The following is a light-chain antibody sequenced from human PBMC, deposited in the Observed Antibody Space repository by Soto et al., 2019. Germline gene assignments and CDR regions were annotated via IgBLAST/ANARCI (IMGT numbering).Light chain of an antibody. CDR1: TSNIGNNY. V-gene: IGLV1-47*01. CDR2: RNN. J-gene: IGLJ2*01. Sequence: QSALTQPPSASGTPGQRVIISCSGSTSNIGNNYVYWYQQLPRTAPKLLIYRNNQRPSGVPDRFSGSKSGTSGSLVISGLRSEDEADYYCAAWDDSLSGVLFGGGTQLTVL. CDR3: AAWDDSLSGVL.